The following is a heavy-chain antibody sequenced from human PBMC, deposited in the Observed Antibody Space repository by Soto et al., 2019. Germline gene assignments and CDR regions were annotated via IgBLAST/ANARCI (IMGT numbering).Heavy chain of an antibody. J-gene: IGHJ4*02. CDR2: ISGSGGST. CDR1: GFTFSSYA. CDR3: AKVTGYESGGYFDY. D-gene: IGHD3-22*01. Sequence: EVRLLESGGGLVQSGGSLRLSCAASGFTFSSYAMSWVRQAPGKGLEWVSAISGSGGSTYYANSVKGRFTITIDNSKNTLYLQMNSLRAEDRAVYYCAKVTGYESGGYFDYWGQGTLVTVSS. V-gene: IGHV3-23*01.